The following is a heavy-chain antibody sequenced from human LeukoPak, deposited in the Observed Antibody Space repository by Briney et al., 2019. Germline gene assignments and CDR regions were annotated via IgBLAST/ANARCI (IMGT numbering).Heavy chain of an antibody. D-gene: IGHD5-24*01. CDR2: ISSSGST. CDR3: ARASMRRRDGYNRHYEIDY. V-gene: IGHV4-61*02. CDR1: GDSISSGDYY. Sequence: SQTLSLTCTVSGDSISSGDYYWSWIRQPAGKGLEWIGRISSSGSTNYNPSLKSRVFISVDTSQNQFSLRLSSVTAADTAVYYCARASMRRRDGYNRHYEIDYWGQGTLVTVS. J-gene: IGHJ4*02.